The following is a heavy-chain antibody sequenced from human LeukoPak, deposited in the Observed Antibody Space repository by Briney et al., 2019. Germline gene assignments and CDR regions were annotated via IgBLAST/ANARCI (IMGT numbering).Heavy chain of an antibody. J-gene: IGHJ4*02. CDR3: ARASGYSYGYYFDY. CDR2: IVTAGDT. D-gene: IGHD5-18*01. CDR1: GFTFSSYD. Sequence: GALRLSCAASGFTFSSYDMHWVRQATGKGLEWVSAIVTAGDTYYQGSVKGRFTISRENANNSLYLQMSSLRAGDTAVYYCARASGYSYGYYFDYWGQGTLVTVSS. V-gene: IGHV3-13*01.